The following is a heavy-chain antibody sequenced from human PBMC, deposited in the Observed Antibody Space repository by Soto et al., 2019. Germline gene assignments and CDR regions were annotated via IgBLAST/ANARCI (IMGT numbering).Heavy chain of an antibody. J-gene: IGHJ5*02. Sequence: PSETLSLTCTISGGSFGTNSWSWIRQAPGKGLEWIGYTYHTGSTKNNPSLTSRATISVATSKNQFSLTLNSAAAADTAVYYCATDAAGRGPFDPWGQGILVTVSS. CDR3: ATDAAGRGPFDP. V-gene: IGHV4-59*13. D-gene: IGHD2-15*01. CDR2: TYHTGST. CDR1: GGSFGTNS.